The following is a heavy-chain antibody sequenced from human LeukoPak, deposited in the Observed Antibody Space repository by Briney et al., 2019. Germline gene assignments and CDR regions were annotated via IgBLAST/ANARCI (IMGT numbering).Heavy chain of an antibody. V-gene: IGHV3-21*01. CDR1: GFTFSSYS. Sequence: GGSLRLSCAASGFTFSSYSMNWVRQAPGKGLEWVSSISSSSSNIYYADSVKGRFTISRDNAKNSLYLQMNSLRAEDTAVYYCARDLGHYYGSGSYYCWGQGTMVTVSS. J-gene: IGHJ3*01. CDR2: ISSSSSNI. CDR3: ARDLGHYYGSGSYYC. D-gene: IGHD3-10*01.